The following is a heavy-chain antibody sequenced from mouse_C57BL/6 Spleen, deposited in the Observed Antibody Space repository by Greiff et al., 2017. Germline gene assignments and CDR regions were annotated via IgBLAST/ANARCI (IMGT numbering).Heavy chain of an antibody. J-gene: IGHJ4*01. CDR1: GFTFSDYG. Sequence: DVMLVESGGGLVKPGGSLKLSCAASGFTFSDYGMHWVRQAPEKGLEWVAYISSGSSTIYYADTVKGRFTISRDNAKNTPFLQMTSLRSEDTAMYYCARDYVYAMDYWGQGTSVTVSS. D-gene: IGHD2-4*01. CDR3: ARDYVYAMDY. V-gene: IGHV5-17*01. CDR2: ISSGSSTI.